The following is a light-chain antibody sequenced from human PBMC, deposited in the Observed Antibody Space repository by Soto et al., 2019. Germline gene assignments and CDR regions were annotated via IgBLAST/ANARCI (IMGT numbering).Light chain of an antibody. CDR1: QSISSW. J-gene: IGKJ4*01. Sequence: DIHMTQSPSTLSASVGDRVTITCRASQSISSWLAWYQQKPGKAPKLLIYDASSLESGVPSRFSGSGSGTEFTLTISSLQPDDFATYSCQQYNSYQLTFGGGTKVEIK. CDR2: DAS. V-gene: IGKV1-5*01. CDR3: QQYNSYQLT.